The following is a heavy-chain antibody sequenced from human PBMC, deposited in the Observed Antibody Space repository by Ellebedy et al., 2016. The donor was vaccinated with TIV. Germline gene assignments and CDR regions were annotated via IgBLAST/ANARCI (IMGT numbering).Heavy chain of an antibody. CDR3: ARDTPRGFLEWSDAFDI. J-gene: IGHJ3*02. D-gene: IGHD3-3*01. CDR2: IGTAGDT. CDR1: GFTFSSYD. Sequence: GGSLRLXXAASGFTFSSYDMHWVRQATGKGLEWVSAIGTAGDTYYPGSVKGRFTISRDNSKNTLYLQMNSLRAEDTAVYYCARDTPRGFLEWSDAFDIWGQGTMVTVSS. V-gene: IGHV3-13*01.